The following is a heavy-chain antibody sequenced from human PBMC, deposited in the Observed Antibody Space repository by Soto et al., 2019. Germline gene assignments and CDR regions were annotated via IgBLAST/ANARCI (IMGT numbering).Heavy chain of an antibody. CDR1: GGSISSSNW. J-gene: IGHJ3*02. CDR2: IYHSGST. Sequence: QVQLQESGPGLVKPSGTLSLTCAVSGGSISSSNWWSWVRQPPGKGLEWIGEIYHSGSTNYNPSLRRRAPISVDKSKVQFSLRLSSGTAADTAVYYCAGDSPTMVRGVGAAFDIWGQGTMVTVSS. V-gene: IGHV4-4*02. D-gene: IGHD3-10*01. CDR3: AGDSPTMVRGVGAAFDI.